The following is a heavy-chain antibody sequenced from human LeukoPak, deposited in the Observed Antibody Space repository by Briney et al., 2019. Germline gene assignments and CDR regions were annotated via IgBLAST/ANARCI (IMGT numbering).Heavy chain of an antibody. D-gene: IGHD3-3*01. J-gene: IGHJ4*02. V-gene: IGHV4-59*13. CDR2: IYYRGTT. CDR1: VGFIIWSF. Sequence: SETLSLTRPVSVGFIIWSFWTWVRPPPAKGLAGIGHIYYRGTTYYNPSLQSRVTISVDTAKNQFSLKLSAVSAADSAVYYCARGDFWSGYDYWGQGTLVTVSS. CDR3: ARGDFWSGYDY.